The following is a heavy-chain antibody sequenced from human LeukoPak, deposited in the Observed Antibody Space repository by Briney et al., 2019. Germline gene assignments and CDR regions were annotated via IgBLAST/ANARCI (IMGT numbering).Heavy chain of an antibody. V-gene: IGHV3-23*01. CDR3: ANNWNYDY. CDR1: GFTFSNYA. Sequence: GGSLRLSCAASGFTFSNYAMTWVRQAPGKGLEWVSAISASGDRTHYADSVKGRFTISRDNSKNTLFLQMNSLRAEDTAIYYCANNWNYDYWGQGTLVTVSS. D-gene: IGHD1-7*01. CDR2: ISASGDRT. J-gene: IGHJ4*02.